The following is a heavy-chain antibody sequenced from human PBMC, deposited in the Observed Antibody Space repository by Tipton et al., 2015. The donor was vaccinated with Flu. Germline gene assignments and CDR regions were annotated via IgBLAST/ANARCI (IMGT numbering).Heavy chain of an antibody. CDR3: ASSYYGGNFFLDY. Sequence: TLSLTCTVSGGSISSGSYYWSWIRQPAGKGLEWIGRIYTSGSTNYNPSLKSRVTISVGTSKNQFSLKLSSVTAADTAVYYCASSYYGGNFFLDYWGQGTLVTVSS. J-gene: IGHJ4*02. CDR2: IYTSGST. CDR1: GGSISSGSYY. V-gene: IGHV4-61*02. D-gene: IGHD4-23*01.